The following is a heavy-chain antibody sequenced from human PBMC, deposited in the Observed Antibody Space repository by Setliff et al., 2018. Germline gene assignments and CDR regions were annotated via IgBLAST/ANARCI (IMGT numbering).Heavy chain of an antibody. CDR2: ISDSGST. CDR1: GGSINSYY. V-gene: IGHV4-59*08. Sequence: LSLTCTVSGGSINSYYWSWIRQPPGKGLEWIAYISDSGSTNYNPSLKSRVTISLDTSKNQFSLKLSSVTAADTAVYYCARHNLHGTATTFAFDIWGQGTMVTVSS. J-gene: IGHJ3*02. D-gene: IGHD2-21*02. CDR3: ARHNLHGTATTFAFDI.